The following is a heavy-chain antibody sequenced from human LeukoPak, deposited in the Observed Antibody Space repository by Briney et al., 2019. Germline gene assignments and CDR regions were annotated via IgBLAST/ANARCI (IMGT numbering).Heavy chain of an antibody. Sequence: PGGSLRLSCAASGFTFSSYGMHWVRQAPGKGLEWVSAISGSGGSTYYADSVKGRFTISRDNSKNTLYLQMNSLRAEDTAVYYCANIPGDTAMANDYWGQGTLVTVSS. J-gene: IGHJ4*02. CDR1: GFTFSSYG. CDR3: ANIPGDTAMANDY. D-gene: IGHD5-18*01. CDR2: ISGSGGST. V-gene: IGHV3-23*01.